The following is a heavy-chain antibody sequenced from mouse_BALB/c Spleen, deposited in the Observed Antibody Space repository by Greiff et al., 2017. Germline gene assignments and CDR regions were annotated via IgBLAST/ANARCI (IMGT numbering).Heavy chain of an antibody. Sequence: EVKLMESGGGLVKPGGSLKLSCAASGFTFSSYAMSWVRQTPEKRLEWVASISSGGSTYYPDSVKGRFTISRDNARNILYLQMSSLRSEDTAMYYCARGAPFAYGGEGTLGTVSA. CDR1: GFTFSSYA. V-gene: IGHV5-6-5*01. J-gene: IGHJ3*01. CDR3: ARGAPFAY. CDR2: ISSGGST.